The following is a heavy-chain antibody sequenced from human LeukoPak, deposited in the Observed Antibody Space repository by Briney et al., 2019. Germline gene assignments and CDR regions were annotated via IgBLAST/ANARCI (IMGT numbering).Heavy chain of an antibody. CDR2: IDPSDSYT. V-gene: IGHV5-10-1*01. Sequence: GESLKISCKGSGYSFSNYWIGWVRQMPGKGLEWMGRIDPSDSYTNYSPSFQGHVTISADKSISTAYLQWSSLKASDTAMYYCARRGISSGWYIDYWGQGTLVTVSS. CDR3: ARRGISSGWYIDY. D-gene: IGHD6-19*01. J-gene: IGHJ4*02. CDR1: GYSFSNYW.